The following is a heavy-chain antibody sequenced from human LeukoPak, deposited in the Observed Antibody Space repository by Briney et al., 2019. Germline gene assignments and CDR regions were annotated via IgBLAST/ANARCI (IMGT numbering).Heavy chain of an antibody. CDR1: GGTFSSYA. D-gene: IGHD3-10*01. V-gene: IGHV1-69*05. CDR2: IIPIFGTA. Sequence: SVKVSCKASGGTFSSYAISWVRQAPGQGLEWMGGIIPIFGTANYAQKFQGRVTITTDESTSTAYMELSSLRSEDMAVYYCARDYYGSGSNLYGMDVWGQGTTDTVSS. J-gene: IGHJ6*02. CDR3: ARDYYGSGSNLYGMDV.